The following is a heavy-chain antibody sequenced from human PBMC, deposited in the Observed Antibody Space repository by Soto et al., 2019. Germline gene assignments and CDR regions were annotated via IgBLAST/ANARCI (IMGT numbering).Heavy chain of an antibody. CDR3: ARFKATVTGNFDY. J-gene: IGHJ4*02. V-gene: IGHV3-66*01. D-gene: IGHD4-17*01. CDR1: GFTVSSNY. CDR2: IYSGGST. Sequence: GGSLRLSCAASGFTVSSNYMSWVRQAPGKGLEWVSVIYSGGSTYYADSVKGRFTISRDNSKNTLYLQMNSLRAEDTAVYYCARFKATVTGNFDYWGQGTLVTVSS.